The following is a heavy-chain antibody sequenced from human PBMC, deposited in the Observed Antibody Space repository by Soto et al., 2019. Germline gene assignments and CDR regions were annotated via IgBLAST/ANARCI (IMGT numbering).Heavy chain of an antibody. V-gene: IGHV3-33*01. J-gene: IGHJ4*02. CDR3: ARGGDTVTTEFAPKY. CDR2: IWYDGSNK. D-gene: IGHD4-17*01. Sequence: QVQLVESGGGVVQPGRSLRLSCAASGFTFSSYGMHWVRQAPGKGLEWVAVIWYDGSNKYYADSVKGRFTISRDNSKNTLYLQMNSLRAEDTAVYYCARGGDTVTTEFAPKYWGQGTLVTVSS. CDR1: GFTFSSYG.